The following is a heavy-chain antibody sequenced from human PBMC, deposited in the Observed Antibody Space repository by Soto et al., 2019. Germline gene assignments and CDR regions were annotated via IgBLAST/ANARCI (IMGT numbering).Heavy chain of an antibody. Sequence: GGSLRLSCAASGFTFSSYAMHWVRQAPGKGLEWVAVISYDGSNKYYADSVKGRFTISRDNSKNTLYLQMNSLRAEDTAVYYCARDPLLGDSSVGYFDYWGQGTLVTVSS. CDR1: GFTFSSYA. J-gene: IGHJ4*02. CDR3: ARDPLLGDSSVGYFDY. CDR2: ISYDGSNK. D-gene: IGHD3-22*01. V-gene: IGHV3-30-3*01.